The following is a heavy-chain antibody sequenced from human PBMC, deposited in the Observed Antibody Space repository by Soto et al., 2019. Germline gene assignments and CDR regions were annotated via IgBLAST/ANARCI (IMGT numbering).Heavy chain of an antibody. V-gene: IGHV3-21*01. D-gene: IGHD4-4*01. J-gene: IGHJ4*02. CDR2: ISSSSSYK. CDR1: GFTFSSYS. Sequence: GSLRLSCAASGFTFSSYSMNWVRQAPGKGLEWVSSISSSSSYKYSADSVKGRFTISRDNAKNSLYLQMNSLRAEDTAVYYCAREDYSNFDYWGQGTLVTVSS. CDR3: AREDYSNFDY.